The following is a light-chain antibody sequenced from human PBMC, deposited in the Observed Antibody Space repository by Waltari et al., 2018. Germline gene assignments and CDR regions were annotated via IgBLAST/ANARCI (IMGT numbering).Light chain of an antibody. J-gene: IGKJ1*01. V-gene: IGKV3-15*01. Sequence: VMTQSPATLSVSPGERATLSCRASQSVSRNLAWYQQKPGQAPRLLIYGAYTRGTGIPARFSGSWSGTEFSLTISSLQSEDFAVYYCQQYISWPWTFGQGTKVEIK. CDR2: GAY. CDR1: QSVSRN. CDR3: QQYISWPWT.